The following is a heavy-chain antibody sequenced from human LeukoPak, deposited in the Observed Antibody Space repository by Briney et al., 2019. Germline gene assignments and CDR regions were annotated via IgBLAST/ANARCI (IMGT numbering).Heavy chain of an antibody. D-gene: IGHD3-22*01. J-gene: IGHJ5*02. Sequence: GGSLRLSCVASGFTFDDYGMNWVRQAPGKGLEWVSAINWNSGSIGYADSVKGRFTISRDNAKNSLYLQMNSLRAEDTALYYCAEGGDSSGYLNWFDPWGQGTLVTVSS. CDR1: GFTFDDYG. CDR3: AEGGDSSGYLNWFDP. CDR2: INWNSGSI. V-gene: IGHV3-20*04.